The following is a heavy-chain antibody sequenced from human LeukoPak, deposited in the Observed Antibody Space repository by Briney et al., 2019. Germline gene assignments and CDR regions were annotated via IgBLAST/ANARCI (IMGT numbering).Heavy chain of an antibody. CDR1: GFTFSSYA. D-gene: IGHD6-13*01. V-gene: IGHV3-23*01. Sequence: PGGSLRLSCAASGFTFSSYAMSWVRQAPGKGLEWVSAISGSGGSTYYADSVKGRFTISRDNSKNTLYLQMNSLRAEDTAVYYCAKDVRDSSSWYGPNWFDPWGQGTLVTVSS. CDR2: ISGSGGST. J-gene: IGHJ5*02. CDR3: AKDVRDSSSWYGPNWFDP.